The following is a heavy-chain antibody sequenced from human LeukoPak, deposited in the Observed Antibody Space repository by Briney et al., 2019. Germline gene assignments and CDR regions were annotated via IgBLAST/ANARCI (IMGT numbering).Heavy chain of an antibody. J-gene: IGHJ6*02. CDR2: ISSGSNTI. Sequence: TGGSLRLSCAASGFTFSSYEMSWVRQAPGKGLEWVSYISSGSNTIYYADSVKGRFTISRDNAKNSLYLQMNSLRAEDTAVYYCAKDKQSPYYYYGMDVWGQGTTVTVSS. D-gene: IGHD6-19*01. CDR1: GFTFSSYE. CDR3: AKDKQSPYYYYGMDV. V-gene: IGHV3-48*03.